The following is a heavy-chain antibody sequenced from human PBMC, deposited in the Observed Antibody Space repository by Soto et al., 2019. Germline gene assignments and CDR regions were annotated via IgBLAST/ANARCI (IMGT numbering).Heavy chain of an antibody. Sequence: ASVKVSCKASGYTFTSYDINWVRQATGQGLEWMGWMNPNSGTTGYAQKFQGRVTMTRNTSISTAYMELSSLRSEDTAVYYCARNHDILTGYYNWGQGTLVTVSS. J-gene: IGHJ4*02. CDR1: GYTFTSYD. CDR3: ARNHDILTGYYN. CDR2: MNPNSGTT. D-gene: IGHD3-9*01. V-gene: IGHV1-8*01.